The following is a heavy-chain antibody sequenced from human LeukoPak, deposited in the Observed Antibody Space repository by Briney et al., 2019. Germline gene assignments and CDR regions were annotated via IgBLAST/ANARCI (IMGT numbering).Heavy chain of an antibody. CDR2: FDPEDGET. D-gene: IGHD4-11*01. J-gene: IGHJ6*02. CDR3: ATAHSNYNYYGMDA. Sequence: ASVKVSCKVSGYILTELSMHWVRQAPGKGLEWMGGFDPEDGETIYAQKFQGRVTMTEDTSTDAAYMELSSLRSEDTAVYYCATAHSNYNYYGMDAWGQGTTVTVSS. V-gene: IGHV1-24*01. CDR1: GYILTELS.